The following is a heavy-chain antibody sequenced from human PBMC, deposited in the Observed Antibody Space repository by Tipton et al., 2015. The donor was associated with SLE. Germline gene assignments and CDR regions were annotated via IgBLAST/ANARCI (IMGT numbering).Heavy chain of an antibody. CDR3: ATNADGTFEF. CDR2: VRASVRTRGNT. V-gene: IGHV4-61*02. J-gene: IGHJ4*02. D-gene: IGHD1-14*01. CDR1: GSSIATKSYQ. Sequence: TLSLTCTVSGSSIATKSYQWTWIRQPAGKGLEWIGRVRASVRTRGNTDFSPSLKSRVTMSIDTSKNQFSLKLSAITAADPAKYYCATNADGTFEFWGQGILATVSS.